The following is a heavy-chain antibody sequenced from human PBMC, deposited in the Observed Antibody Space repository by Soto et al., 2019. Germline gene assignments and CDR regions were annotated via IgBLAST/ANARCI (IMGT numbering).Heavy chain of an antibody. V-gene: IGHV3-73*02. Sequence: EVQLVESGGGLVQPGGSLKLSCAASGFTLSGSVVHWVRQAPGKGLEWVGRIGMKSNSYATAYVAAVKGRFSISRVDSENMAYLHMNSLKTEDTAVYYCSTQDCIGDSCQHPNWGQGTLVTVSS. CDR2: IGMKSNSYAT. CDR1: GFTLSGSV. D-gene: IGHD2-15*01. J-gene: IGHJ4*02. CDR3: STQDCIGDSCQHPN.